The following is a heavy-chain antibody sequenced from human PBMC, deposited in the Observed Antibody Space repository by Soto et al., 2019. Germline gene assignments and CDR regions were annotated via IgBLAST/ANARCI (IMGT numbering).Heavy chain of an antibody. CDR2: IYYSGST. CDR3: ARHGSN. J-gene: IGHJ4*02. V-gene: IGHV4-39*01. CDR1: GGSISSVGHY. Sequence: SETLSLTCSVSGGSISSVGHYWTWIRQQPGKGLEWIGYIYYSGSTDYNPSLKSRVTISVDTSKNQFSLKLTSVTAADTAVYYCARHGSNWGQGTLVTVSS.